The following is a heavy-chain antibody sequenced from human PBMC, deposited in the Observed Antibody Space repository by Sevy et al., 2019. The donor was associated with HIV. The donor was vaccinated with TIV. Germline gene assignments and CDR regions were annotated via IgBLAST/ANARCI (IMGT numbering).Heavy chain of an antibody. Sequence: ASVKVSCKASGYAFTGYGMSWVRQAPGQGLEWIGWVSAYNGNTNYAQKLQGRASMTTDTSTSTAYMEVRSLTSDDTAVYYCARDRGGATRDAFDIWGQGTMVTVSS. CDR3: ARDRGGATRDAFDI. V-gene: IGHV1-18*04. J-gene: IGHJ3*02. CDR2: VSAYNGNT. D-gene: IGHD1-26*01. CDR1: GYAFTGYG.